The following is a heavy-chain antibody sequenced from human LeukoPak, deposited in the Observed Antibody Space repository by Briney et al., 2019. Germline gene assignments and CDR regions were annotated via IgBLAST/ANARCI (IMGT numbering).Heavy chain of an antibody. Sequence: GGSLRLSCAASGFTFSSYAMSWVRQTPGKGLEWVSRINDDGSSTRHADSVKGRFTISRDNAKNTLYLQMNSLRAEDTAVYYCARVSGPGMNEYYHLWGQGTLVTVSS. D-gene: IGHD2-2*01. CDR1: GFTFSSYA. CDR3: ARVSGPGMNEYYHL. CDR2: INDDGSST. J-gene: IGHJ4*02. V-gene: IGHV3-74*01.